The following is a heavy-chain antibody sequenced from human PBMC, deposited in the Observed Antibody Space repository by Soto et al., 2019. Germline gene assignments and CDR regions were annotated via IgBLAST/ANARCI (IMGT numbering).Heavy chain of an antibody. Sequence: SETLSLTCTISGGSISSGDYYWSRIRQPPGKGLEWIGYIYYSGSTNYNPSLKSRVTISVDTSKNQFSLKLSSVTAADTAVYYCARHVYGGGRLDYWGQGTLVTVSS. D-gene: IGHD4-17*01. V-gene: IGHV4-61*08. CDR3: ARHVYGGGRLDY. CDR1: GGSISSGDYY. J-gene: IGHJ4*02. CDR2: IYYSGST.